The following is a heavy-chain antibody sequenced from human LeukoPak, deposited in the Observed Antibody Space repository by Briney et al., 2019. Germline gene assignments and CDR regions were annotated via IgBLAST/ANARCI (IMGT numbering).Heavy chain of an antibody. CDR1: GGTFSSYA. CDR2: TIPIFGTA. CDR3: ARGPSGGPRGD. Sequence: WASVKVSCKASGGTFSSYAISWVRQAPGQGLEWMGGTIPIFGTANYAQKFQGRVTITADESTNTAYMELSSLRSEDTAVYYCARGPSGGPRGDWGQGTPVTVSS. V-gene: IGHV1-69*13. J-gene: IGHJ4*02. D-gene: IGHD2-15*01.